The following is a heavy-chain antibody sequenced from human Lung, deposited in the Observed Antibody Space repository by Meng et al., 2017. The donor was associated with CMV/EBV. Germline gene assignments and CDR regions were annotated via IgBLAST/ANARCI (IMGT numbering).Heavy chain of an antibody. CDR3: ASQIMAPDHGDFDC. J-gene: IGHJ4*02. D-gene: IGHD2-8*01. CDR2: IHPGGSNT. Sequence: KVSCKGSGYNFANYWTAWFRQIPGKGLEWMGIIHPGGSNTRYSPSFQGQVTITANKSISTAYLQWSSLTASDTAKYYCASQIMAPDHGDFDCWGQGT. V-gene: IGHV5-51*01. CDR1: GYNFANYW.